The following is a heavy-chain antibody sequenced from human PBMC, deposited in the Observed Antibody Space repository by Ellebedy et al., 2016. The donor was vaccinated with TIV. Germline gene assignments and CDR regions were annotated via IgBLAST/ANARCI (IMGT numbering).Heavy chain of an antibody. Sequence: GESLKISXAASGFTFSSYGMHWVRQAPGKGLECVAVISYDGSNKYYADSVKGRFTISRDNSKNTLYLQMNSLRAEDTAVYYCARDVSPLSSWHAFDIWGQGTMVTVSS. D-gene: IGHD6-13*01. CDR3: ARDVSPLSSWHAFDI. CDR2: ISYDGSNK. CDR1: GFTFSSYG. V-gene: IGHV3-30*03. J-gene: IGHJ3*02.